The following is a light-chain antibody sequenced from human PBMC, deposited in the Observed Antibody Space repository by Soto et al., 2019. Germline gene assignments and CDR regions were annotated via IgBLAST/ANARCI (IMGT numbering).Light chain of an antibody. CDR3: QQYDNLPGT. CDR1: QDISDY. J-gene: IGKJ3*01. CDR2: DAS. V-gene: IGKV1-33*01. Sequence: DIQMTQSPSSLSASVGDRVTSTCQASQDISDYLNCFQEKPGKAPKLLIYDASNLETGVPSGFSGSGSWTDFTFTISSLQPEDIATSYCQQYDNLPGTFGPGTKVDIK.